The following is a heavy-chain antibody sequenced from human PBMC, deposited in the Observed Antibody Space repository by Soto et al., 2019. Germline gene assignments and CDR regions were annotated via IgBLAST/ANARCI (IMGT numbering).Heavy chain of an antibody. CDR1: GYTFTDYW. V-gene: IGHV5-51*01. D-gene: IGHD1-7*01. CDR2: IYPGDSDT. Sequence: GESLKISCKGYGYTFTDYWIGWVRQMPGKGLELIGLIYPGDSDTRYSPSFQGRVTISADKSISTAFLQWSSLRASDTAMYYCASQKTVTRGHLSSKWFDPWGQGTLVTVSS. J-gene: IGHJ5*02. CDR3: ASQKTVTRGHLSSKWFDP.